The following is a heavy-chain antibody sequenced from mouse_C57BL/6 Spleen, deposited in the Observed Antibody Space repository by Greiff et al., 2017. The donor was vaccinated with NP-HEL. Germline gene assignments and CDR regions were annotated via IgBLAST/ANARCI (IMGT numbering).Heavy chain of an antibody. CDR2: IWSGGST. V-gene: IGHV2-2*01. J-gene: IGHJ1*03. CDR1: GFSLTSYG. D-gene: IGHD2-1*01. CDR3: ARRGNYVYFDV. Sequence: VMLVESGPGLVQPSQSLSITCTVSGFSLTSYGVHWVRQSPGKGLEWLGVIWSGGSTDYNAAFISRLSISKDNSKSQVFFKMNSLQADDTAIYYCARRGNYVYFDVWGTGTTVTVSS.